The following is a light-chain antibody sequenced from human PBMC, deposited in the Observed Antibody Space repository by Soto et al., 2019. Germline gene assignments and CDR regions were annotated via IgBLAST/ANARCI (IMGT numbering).Light chain of an antibody. V-gene: IGKV1-39*01. CDR3: QQSYSTPLFT. CDR1: QSISSY. CDR2: AAS. J-gene: IGKJ3*01. Sequence: DIQMTQSPSSLSASVGDRVTITCRASQSISSYLNWYQQKPGKAPKLLIYAASSLQSGVPSRFSGSRSGTDFTLTISSLQPEAFATYYCQQSYSTPLFTFGPGTKVDIK.